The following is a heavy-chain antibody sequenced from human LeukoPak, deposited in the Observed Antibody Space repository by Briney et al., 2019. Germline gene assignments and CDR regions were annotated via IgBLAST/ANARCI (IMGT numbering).Heavy chain of an antibody. D-gene: IGHD1-7*01. Sequence: GGSLRLSCAASGFTFSSYGMHWVRQAPGKGLEWVAFIRYDGSNKYYADSVKGRFTISRDNSKNTLYLQMNSLRAEDTAVYYCAKGQLELDGYDYWGQGTLVTVSS. CDR2: IRYDGSNK. CDR3: AKGQLELDGYDY. J-gene: IGHJ4*02. CDR1: GFTFSSYG. V-gene: IGHV3-30*02.